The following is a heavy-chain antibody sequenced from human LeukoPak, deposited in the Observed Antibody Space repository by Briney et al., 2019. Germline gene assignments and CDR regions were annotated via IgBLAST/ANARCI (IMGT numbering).Heavy chain of an antibody. J-gene: IGHJ4*02. V-gene: IGHV4-39*07. Sequence: SETMSLTCIVSGGSISSTSYFWGWIRQPPGKGLEWIGTIYYTGLSYYNPSLKSRVTISIDTSKNQFFLKLTSVTAADTAFYYCARVASSGWYRKATHDYWGQGTLVTVSS. CDR2: IYYTGLS. CDR1: GGSISSTSYF. D-gene: IGHD6-13*01. CDR3: ARVASSGWYRKATHDY.